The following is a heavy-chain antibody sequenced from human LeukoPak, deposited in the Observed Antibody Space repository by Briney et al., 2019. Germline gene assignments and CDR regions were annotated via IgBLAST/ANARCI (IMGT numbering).Heavy chain of an antibody. CDR1: GYTFTSYG. CDR3: ASTRIAAAVTYYYYGIDV. D-gene: IGHD6-13*01. J-gene: IGHJ6*02. CDR2: ISAYNGNT. V-gene: IGHV1-18*01. Sequence: ASVKVSCKASGYTFTSYGISWVRQAPGQGLEWMGWISAYNGNTNYAQKLQGRVTMTTDTSTSTAYMELRSLRSDDTAVYYCASTRIAAAVTYYYYGIDVWGQGTTVTVSS.